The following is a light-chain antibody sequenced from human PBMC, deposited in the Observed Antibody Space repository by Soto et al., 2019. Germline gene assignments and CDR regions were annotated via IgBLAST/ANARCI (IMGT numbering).Light chain of an antibody. CDR3: CSHAGSYTYV. CDR2: DVT. V-gene: IGLV2-11*01. Sequence: QSALTQPRSVSGSPGQSLTISCTGTSSDVGGYNYVSWYQQHPGKAPKLMIYDVTKRPSGVPDRFSGSKSGNTASLTISGLQADDEADNYCCSHAGSYTYVFGTGTKVTVL. J-gene: IGLJ1*01. CDR1: SSDVGGYNY.